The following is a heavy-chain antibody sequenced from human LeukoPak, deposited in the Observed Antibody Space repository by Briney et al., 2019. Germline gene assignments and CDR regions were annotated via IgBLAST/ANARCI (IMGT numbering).Heavy chain of an antibody. CDR1: GGSFSGYY. CDR3: ATKGRLPFDY. D-gene: IGHD4-11*01. J-gene: IGHJ4*02. CDR2: INHSRST. V-gene: IGHV4-34*01. Sequence: PSETLSLTCAVYGGSFSGYYWSWIRQPPGKGLEWIGEINHSRSTNYNPSLKSRVTISVDTSKNQFSLKLSSVTAADTAVYYCATKGRLPFDYWGQGTLVTVSS.